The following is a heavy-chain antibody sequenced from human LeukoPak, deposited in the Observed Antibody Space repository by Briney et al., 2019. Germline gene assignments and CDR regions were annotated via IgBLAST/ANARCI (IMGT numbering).Heavy chain of an antibody. CDR2: IKQDGSVI. CDR1: GFPFSRYW. CDR3: ARIGYSSSSNDH. Sequence: GGSLRLSCAASGFPFSRYWMTWVRQAPGKGLEWVANIKQDGSVIYYVDSVKGRFTISRDNAKNSLSLQMNSLRAEDTAVYYCARIGYSSSSNDHWGQGTLVTVSS. J-gene: IGHJ4*02. D-gene: IGHD6-6*01. V-gene: IGHV3-7*01.